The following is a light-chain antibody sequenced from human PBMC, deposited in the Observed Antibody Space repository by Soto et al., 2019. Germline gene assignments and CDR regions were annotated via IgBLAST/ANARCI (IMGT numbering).Light chain of an antibody. V-gene: IGLV2-14*03. J-gene: IGLJ1*01. Sequence: QSVLTQPASVSGSPGQSITISCTGTSNDVGGYEYVSWYQQYPGKAPKLLIFDVSNRPSGVSDRFSGSKSGNTASLTISGLQVEDEAEYHCSSYTSSSIYVFGSGTKVTVL. CDR2: DVS. CDR3: SSYTSSSIYV. CDR1: SNDVGGYEY.